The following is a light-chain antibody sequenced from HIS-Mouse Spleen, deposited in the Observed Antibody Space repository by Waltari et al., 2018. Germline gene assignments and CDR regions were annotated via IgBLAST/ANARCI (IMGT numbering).Light chain of an antibody. J-gene: IGKJ1*01. Sequence: DTQLTQSPSFLYASVGDRVTITCRASQGISSYLAWYQQKPGKAPKLLFYAASTLQSGVPSRFSGSGSGTEFTLTISSLQPEDFATYYCQQLNSYPPTFGQGTKVEIK. CDR1: QGISSY. CDR3: QQLNSYPPT. V-gene: IGKV1-9*01. CDR2: AAS.